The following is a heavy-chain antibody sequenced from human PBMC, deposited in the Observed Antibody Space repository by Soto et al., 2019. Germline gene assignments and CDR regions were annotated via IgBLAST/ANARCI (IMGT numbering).Heavy chain of an antibody. D-gene: IGHD3-10*01. CDR1: GGSISSYY. CDR3: ARQAWFGELLPLRGAFDI. CDR2: IYYSGST. J-gene: IGHJ3*02. V-gene: IGHV4-59*08. Sequence: SETLSLTCTVSGGSISSYYWSWIRQPPGKGLEWIGYIYYSGSTNYNPSLKSRVTISVDTSKNQFSLKLSSVTAADTAVYYCARQAWFGELLPLRGAFDIWGQGTMVTVSS.